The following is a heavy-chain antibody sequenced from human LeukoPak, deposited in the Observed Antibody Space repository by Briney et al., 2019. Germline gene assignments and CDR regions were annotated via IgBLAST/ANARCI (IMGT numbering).Heavy chain of an antibody. CDR3: ARSLPPVVVVAATPDYYMDV. D-gene: IGHD2-15*01. V-gene: IGHV1-2*02. J-gene: IGHJ6*03. CDR2: INPNSGGT. CDR1: GYTFTGYY. Sequence: ASVKVSCKASGYTFTGYYMHWVRQAPGQGLEWMGWINPNSGGTNYAQKFQGRVTMTRDTSISTAYMELSRLRSDDTAVYYCARSLPPVVVVAATPDYYMDVWGKGTTVTVSS.